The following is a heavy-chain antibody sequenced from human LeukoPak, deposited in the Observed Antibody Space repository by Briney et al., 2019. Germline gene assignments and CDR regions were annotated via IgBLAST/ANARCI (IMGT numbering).Heavy chain of an antibody. V-gene: IGHV1-8*03. D-gene: IGHD2-2*01. CDR1: GYTFTSYD. CDR2: MYPNSGNT. Sequence: GASVKVSCKASGYTFTSYDINWVRQATGQGLEWMGWMYPNSGNTGYAQKFQGRVTITRNTSISTAYMELSSLRSEDTAVYYCARAIKYQLLWDFGDYYYYMDVWGKGTTVTVSS. CDR3: ARAIKYQLLWDFGDYYYYMDV. J-gene: IGHJ6*03.